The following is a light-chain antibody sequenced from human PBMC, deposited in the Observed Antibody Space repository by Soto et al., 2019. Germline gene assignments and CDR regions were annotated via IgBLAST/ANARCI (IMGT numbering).Light chain of an antibody. CDR3: QQYGSSHRT. Sequence: EIVLTQSPGTLSLSPGERAALSCRASRSLSSTSLAWYQQRPGQAPRLLIYDVSSRATGIPDRFSGSGSGTDFTLTINRLEPDDFAVYYCQQYGSSHRTFGQGTKVEIK. CDR2: DVS. J-gene: IGKJ1*01. CDR1: RSLSSTS. V-gene: IGKV3-20*01.